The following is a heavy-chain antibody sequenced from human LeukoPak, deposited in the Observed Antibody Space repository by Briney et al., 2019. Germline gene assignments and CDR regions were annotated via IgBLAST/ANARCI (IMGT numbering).Heavy chain of an antibody. J-gene: IGHJ6*02. CDR2: ISYDGSNK. Sequence: SGGSLRLACAASGSTFSSYAMHGVRQAPGKGLEWVAVISYDGSNKYYADSVKGRFTISRDNSKNTLYLQMNSLRAEDTAVYYCARDGVVVVPAATYYYYYGMDVWGQGTTVTVSS. CDR1: GSTFSSYA. D-gene: IGHD2-2*01. CDR3: ARDGVVVVPAATYYYYYGMDV. V-gene: IGHV3-30*04.